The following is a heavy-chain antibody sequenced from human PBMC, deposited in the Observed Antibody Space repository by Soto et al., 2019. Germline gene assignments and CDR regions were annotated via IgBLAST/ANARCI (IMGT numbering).Heavy chain of an antibody. D-gene: IGHD2-8*02. J-gene: IGHJ6*02. CDR1: GFTVSGNY. Sequence: EVQLVESGGGLIQPGGSLRLSCEASGFTVSGNYMTWVRQAPGKGLEWVSLIYSDVYSAGTTYYADSVKGRFTIFRDNSKNTLYLQMDSLRAEDTAVYFCARELVEVINSNADYYGLDVWGQGTTVTVSS. V-gene: IGHV3-53*01. CDR2: IYSDVYSAGTT. CDR3: ARELVEVINSNADYYGLDV.